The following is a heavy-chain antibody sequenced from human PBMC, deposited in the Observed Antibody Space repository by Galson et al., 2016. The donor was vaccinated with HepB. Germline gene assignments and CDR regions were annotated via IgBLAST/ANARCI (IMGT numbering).Heavy chain of an antibody. D-gene: IGHD3-10*01. Sequence: SLRLSCAASGFTFTSYWIHWVRQVPGEGLVWVSRINSDGSSTHYADFVKGRFTISRDNAKNTVYLQMNSLRVEDTAVYYCARVGVIPYYYYGMDVWGQGTTVIVSS. CDR2: INSDGSST. V-gene: IGHV3-74*01. CDR1: GFTFTSYW. J-gene: IGHJ6*01. CDR3: ARVGVIPYYYYGMDV.